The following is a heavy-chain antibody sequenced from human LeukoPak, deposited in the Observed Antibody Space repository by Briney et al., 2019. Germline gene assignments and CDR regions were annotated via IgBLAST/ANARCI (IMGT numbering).Heavy chain of an antibody. V-gene: IGHV3-23*01. J-gene: IGHJ4*02. D-gene: IGHD1-26*01. Sequence: GGSLRLSCAASGFTFSSYAMSWVRHAPGKGLEGVSAISGSGGSTYYVDSVKGRFTISRDNSKNTLYLQMNSLRAEDTAVYYCAKVMVGATTRKGGDYWGQGTLVTVSS. CDR3: AKVMVGATTRKGGDY. CDR2: ISGSGGST. CDR1: GFTFSSYA.